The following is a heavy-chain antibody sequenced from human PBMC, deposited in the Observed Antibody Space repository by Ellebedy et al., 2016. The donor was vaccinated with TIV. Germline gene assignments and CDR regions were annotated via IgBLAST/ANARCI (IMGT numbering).Heavy chain of an antibody. CDR1: GFTFSAYS. CDR2: ISSSGSSI. V-gene: IGHV3-21*01. CDR3: SRSVFGGSADY. J-gene: IGHJ4*02. Sequence: PGGSLRLSCVASGFTFSAYSIDWVRQAPGKGLEWVSFISSSGSSIYYADSVKGRFTISRDNARNSLYLHMNSLRVEETAVYYCSRSVFGGSADYWGQGTLVTVSS. D-gene: IGHD3-16*01.